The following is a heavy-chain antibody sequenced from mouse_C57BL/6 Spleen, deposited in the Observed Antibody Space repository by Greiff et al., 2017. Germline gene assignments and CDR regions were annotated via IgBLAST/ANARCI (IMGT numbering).Heavy chain of an antibody. CDR1: GFTFSSYA. CDR2: ISDGGSYT. Sequence: EVKLVESGGGLVKPGGSLKLSCAASGFTFSSYAMSWVRQTPEKRLEWVATISDGGSYTYYPDNVKGRFTISRDNAKNNLYLQMSHLKSEDTAMYYCARSSPGSSYGWFAYWGQGTLVTVSA. D-gene: IGHD1-1*01. V-gene: IGHV5-4*03. CDR3: ARSSPGSSYGWFAY. J-gene: IGHJ3*01.